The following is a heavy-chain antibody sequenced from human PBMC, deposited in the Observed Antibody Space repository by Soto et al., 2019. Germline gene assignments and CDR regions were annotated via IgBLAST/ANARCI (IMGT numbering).Heavy chain of an antibody. D-gene: IGHD3-10*01. Sequence: ASVKVSCKASGGTFSSYAISWVRQAPGQGLEWMGGIIPIFGTANYAQKFQGRVTITADKSTSTAYMELSSLRSEDTAVYYCARVRGTYYYGSGSHPDYYYYGMDVWGQGTTVTVYS. CDR1: GGTFSSYA. CDR3: ARVRGTYYYGSGSHPDYYYYGMDV. V-gene: IGHV1-69*06. CDR2: IIPIFGTA. J-gene: IGHJ6*02.